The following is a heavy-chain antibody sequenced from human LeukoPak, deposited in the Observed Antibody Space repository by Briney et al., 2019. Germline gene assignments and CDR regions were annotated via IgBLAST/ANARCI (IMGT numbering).Heavy chain of an antibody. V-gene: IGHV4-34*01. D-gene: IGHD3-10*01. Sequence: PSETLSLTCAVYGGSFSGYYWSWIRQPPGKGLGWIGEINHSGSTNYNPSLKSRVTMSVDTSKNQFSLKLSSVTAADTAVYYCARASITRVAFDIWGQGTMVTVSS. CDR1: GGSFSGYY. J-gene: IGHJ3*02. CDR3: ARASITRVAFDI. CDR2: INHSGST.